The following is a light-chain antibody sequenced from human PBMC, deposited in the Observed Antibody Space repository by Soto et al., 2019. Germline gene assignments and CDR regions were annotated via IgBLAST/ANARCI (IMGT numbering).Light chain of an antibody. CDR3: QKDDSAPWT. J-gene: IGKJ1*01. CDR2: AAS. Sequence: DIQMTQSPSSLSASVRDRVTITCRASQGISNYLAWYQQKPGKVPKLLIYAASTLQSGVPSRFSGSGSGTDFTLTISRLQPEDVATYYCQKDDSAPWTFGKGIKVEIK. V-gene: IGKV1-27*01. CDR1: QGISNY.